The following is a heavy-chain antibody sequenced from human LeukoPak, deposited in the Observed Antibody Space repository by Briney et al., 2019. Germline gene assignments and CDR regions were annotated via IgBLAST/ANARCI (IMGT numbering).Heavy chain of an antibody. CDR2: ISYDGSNK. V-gene: IGHV3-30*04. Sequence: GGSLRLSCAASGFTFSSYAMHWVRQAPGKGLEWVAVISYDGSNKYYADSVKGRFTISRDNSKSTLYLQMNSLRAEDTAVYYCSKPKYSSGWSNFDYWGQGTLVTVSS. CDR1: GFTFSSYA. CDR3: SKPKYSSGWSNFDY. J-gene: IGHJ4*02. D-gene: IGHD6-19*01.